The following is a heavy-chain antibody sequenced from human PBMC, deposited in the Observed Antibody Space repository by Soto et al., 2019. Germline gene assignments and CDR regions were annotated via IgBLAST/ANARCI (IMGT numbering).Heavy chain of an antibody. J-gene: IGHJ4*02. Sequence: SETLSLTCTVSGGSISSYYWSWIRQPPGKGLEWIGYIYYSGSTNYNPSLKSRVTISVDTSKNQFSLKLSSVTAADTAVYYCARNEDYYDSSGYQLDYWGQGTLVTVSS. CDR2: IYYSGST. V-gene: IGHV4-59*01. CDR3: ARNEDYYDSSGYQLDY. CDR1: GGSISSYY. D-gene: IGHD3-22*01.